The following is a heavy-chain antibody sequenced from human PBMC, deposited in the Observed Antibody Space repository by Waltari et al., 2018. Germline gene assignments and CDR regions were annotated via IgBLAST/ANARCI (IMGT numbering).Heavy chain of an antibody. CDR1: GYTLTEFS. Sequence: QVQLVQSGAEVKKPGASVKVSCKVSGYTLTEFSMHWVRQAPGQGLEWMGGFDPEDGETIYAQKFQGRVTMTEDTSTDTAYMELSSLRSEDTAVYYCATGAIIAAAGRDYYGMDVWGQGTTVTVSS. D-gene: IGHD6-13*01. CDR3: ATGAIIAAAGRDYYGMDV. V-gene: IGHV1-24*01. J-gene: IGHJ6*02. CDR2: FDPEDGET.